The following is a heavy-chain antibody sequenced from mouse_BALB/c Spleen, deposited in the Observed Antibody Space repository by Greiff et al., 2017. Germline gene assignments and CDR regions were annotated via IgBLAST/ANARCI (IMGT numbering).Heavy chain of an antibody. V-gene: IGHV3-2*02. CDR3: ARSLPYYYGSSYGGFDN. Sequence: DVKLQESGPGLVKPSQSLSLTCTVTGYSITSDYAWNWIRQFPGNKLEWMGYISYSGSTSYNPSLKSRISITRDTSKNQFFLQLNSVTTEDTATYYCARSLPYYYGSSYGGFDNWGQGTTLTVSA. CDR1: GYSITSDYA. D-gene: IGHD1-1*01. J-gene: IGHJ2*01. CDR2: ISYSGST.